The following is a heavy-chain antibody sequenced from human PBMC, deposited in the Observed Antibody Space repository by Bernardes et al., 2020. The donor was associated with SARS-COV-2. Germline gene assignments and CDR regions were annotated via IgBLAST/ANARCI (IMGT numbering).Heavy chain of an antibody. CDR1: GFTFSNYW. Sequence: GGSLRLSCAASGFTFSNYWMHWVRQAPGKGLVWVSRINSDGSSTSYADSVKGRFTISRDNAKNTLYLQMNSLTDEDTAVYYCVRGPSGGYGRFEYWGQGTQVTVSS. CDR3: VRGPSGGYGRFEY. V-gene: IGHV3-74*01. D-gene: IGHD5-12*01. J-gene: IGHJ4*02. CDR2: INSDGSST.